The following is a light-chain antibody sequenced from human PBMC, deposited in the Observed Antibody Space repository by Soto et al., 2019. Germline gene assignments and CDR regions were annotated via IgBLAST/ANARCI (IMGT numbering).Light chain of an antibody. J-gene: IGLJ1*01. CDR2: DVN. V-gene: IGLV2-14*01. Sequence: QSVLTQPASVSGSPGQSITFSCTGTSSDLGTYDYVSWHQQHPGKDPKLIIYDVNNRPSGVSSRFSGSKSGNTASLTISGLQTEDEADYYCCSFSTSGTHVFGTGTKVTVL. CDR1: SSDLGTYDY. CDR3: CSFSTSGTHV.